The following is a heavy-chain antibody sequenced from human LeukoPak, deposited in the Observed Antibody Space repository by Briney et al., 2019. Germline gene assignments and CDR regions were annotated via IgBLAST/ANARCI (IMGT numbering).Heavy chain of an antibody. CDR1: GGSFSGYY. V-gene: IGHV4-34*01. CDR2: INHSGST. D-gene: IGHD3-10*01. CDR3: ARGRITMVREAPLWFDP. J-gene: IGHJ5*02. Sequence: SETLSLTCAVYGGSFSGYYWNWIRQPPGKGLEWIGEINHSGSTNYNSSLKSRVTTSVDTSKNQFSLKLSSVTAADTAVYYCARGRITMVREAPLWFDPWGQGTLVTVSS.